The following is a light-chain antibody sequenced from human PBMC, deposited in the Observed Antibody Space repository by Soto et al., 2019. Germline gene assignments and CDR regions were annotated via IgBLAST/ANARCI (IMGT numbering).Light chain of an antibody. Sequence: QSVLTQPPSASGSPGQSVTISCAGTSSDVGGYNFVSWYQQHPGKVPELMIYEVIKRPSGVPDRFSGSKSGNTASLTVSGLHAEDEADYYCSSYSGSDNFVVFGGGTKVTVL. CDR3: SSYSGSDNFVV. CDR1: SSDVGGYNF. J-gene: IGLJ2*01. CDR2: EVI. V-gene: IGLV2-8*01.